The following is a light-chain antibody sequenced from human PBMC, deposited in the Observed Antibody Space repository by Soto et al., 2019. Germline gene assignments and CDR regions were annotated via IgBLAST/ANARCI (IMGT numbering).Light chain of an antibody. CDR2: DAS. Sequence: DIQMTQSPSPLPASVGDRVPFPCRAGQGISSWLAWYQQKPGNAPTLLISDASSLESGVPARFSGSGSGTDFTLTISSLQPDDFATYYCQQYNSYSYTFGQGTKLEIK. CDR3: QQYNSYSYT. CDR1: QGISSW. V-gene: IGKV1-5*01. J-gene: IGKJ2*01.